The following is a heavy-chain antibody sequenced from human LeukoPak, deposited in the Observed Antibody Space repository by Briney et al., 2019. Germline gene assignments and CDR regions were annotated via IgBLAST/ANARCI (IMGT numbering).Heavy chain of an antibody. D-gene: IGHD5-18*01. CDR1: GKTLSDFS. CDR3: VTGFTTMAVDYFDY. CDR2: SDPEDGER. J-gene: IGHJ4*02. Sequence: ASVKVSCTVSGKTLSDFSIHWLRQPPGKGLEWLGGSDPEDGERIYAQMFQGRVTMTEGTSIDTAYMELSSLRSEDTAVYYCVTGFTTMAVDYFDYWGQGTLVTVSP. V-gene: IGHV1-24*01.